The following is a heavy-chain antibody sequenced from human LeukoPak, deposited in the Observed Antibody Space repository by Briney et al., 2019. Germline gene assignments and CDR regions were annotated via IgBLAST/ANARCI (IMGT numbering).Heavy chain of an antibody. CDR3: ARSGVIDMVPFDH. CDR2: TYYRSKWYK. V-gene: IGHV6-1*01. Sequence: SQTLSLTCAISGDRVSSNSAAWNWIRQSPSRGLEWLGRTYYRSKWYKDYAVSVKSRTTINPDTSKNQFSLQLNSVTPEDTAVYYCARSGVIDMVPFDHWGQGTLVTVSS. J-gene: IGHJ4*02. CDR1: GDRVSSNSAA. D-gene: IGHD2-21*01.